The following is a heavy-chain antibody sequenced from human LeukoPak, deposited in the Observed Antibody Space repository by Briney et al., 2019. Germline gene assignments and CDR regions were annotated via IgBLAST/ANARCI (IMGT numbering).Heavy chain of an antibody. CDR2: ISSSGSTI. D-gene: IGHD4/OR15-4a*01. J-gene: IGHJ3*02. Sequence: GGSLRLSCAASGFTFSSYEMNWVRQAPGKGLEWVSYISSSGSTIYYADSVKGRFTISRDNAKNSLYLQMNSLRAEDTAVYYCARPKIDYGHHRSAFDIWGQGTMVTVSS. CDR1: GFTFSSYE. CDR3: ARPKIDYGHHRSAFDI. V-gene: IGHV3-48*03.